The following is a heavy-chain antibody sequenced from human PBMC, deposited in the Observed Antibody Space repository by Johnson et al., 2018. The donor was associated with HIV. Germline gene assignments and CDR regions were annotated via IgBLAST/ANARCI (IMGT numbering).Heavy chain of an antibody. J-gene: IGHJ3*02. D-gene: IGHD4-17*01. Sequence: QVQLVESGGGVVQPGRSLRLSCAASGFTFSSYAMHWVRQAPGKGLEWVAVISYDGTKKYYADSVRGRFIISRDNSKNTLYLQMSSLRAEDTALYYCARDLGRWAVTTGVGLDIWGQGTMVTVSS. CDR3: ARDLGRWAVTTGVGLDI. CDR2: ISYDGTKK. V-gene: IGHV3-30*04. CDR1: GFTFSSYA.